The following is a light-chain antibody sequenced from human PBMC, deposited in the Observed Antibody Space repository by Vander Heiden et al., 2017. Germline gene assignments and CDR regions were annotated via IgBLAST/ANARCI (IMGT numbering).Light chain of an antibody. J-gene: IGLJ2*01. CDR1: SSNIGAGYD. CDR2: GNS. CDR3: QSYDSSLRGI. Sequence: QSVLTQPPSVSGAPGQRVTISCTGSSSNIGAGYDVHWYQQLPGTAPKLPSYGNSNRPSGVPDRFSGSKSGTSASLAITGLQAEDEADYYCQSYDSSLRGIFGGGTKLTGL. V-gene: IGLV1-40*01.